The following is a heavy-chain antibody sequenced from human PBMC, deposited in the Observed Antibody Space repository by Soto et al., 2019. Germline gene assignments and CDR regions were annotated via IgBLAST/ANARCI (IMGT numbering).Heavy chain of an antibody. D-gene: IGHD3-3*01. CDR2: MNPNSGNT. J-gene: IGHJ4*02. V-gene: IGHV1-8*01. Sequence: QVQLVQSGAEVKKPGASVKVSCKASGYTFTSYDINWVRQATGQGLEWMGWMNPNSGNTGYAQKFQGRVTMTRNTSISTAYMELISLRSEDTAVYYCARGPQGFLEWLWEYYFDYWGQGTLVTVSS. CDR1: GYTFTSYD. CDR3: ARGPQGFLEWLWEYYFDY.